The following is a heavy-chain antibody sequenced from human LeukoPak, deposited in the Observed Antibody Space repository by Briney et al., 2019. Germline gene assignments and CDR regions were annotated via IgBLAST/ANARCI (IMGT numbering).Heavy chain of an antibody. V-gene: IGHV4-4*02. D-gene: IGHD6-25*01. J-gene: IGHJ3*02. Sequence: SETLSLTCAVSGGSIRSSNWWCWVRQPPGKGLEWIGAIYHSGGTTNYNPSLKSRVTISVDKSKNQFSLQLSSVTAADTALYYCARPTGRGGYPTDPFDIWGQGTMVTVSS. CDR3: ARPTGRGGYPTDPFDI. CDR1: GGSIRSSNW. CDR2: IYHSGGTT.